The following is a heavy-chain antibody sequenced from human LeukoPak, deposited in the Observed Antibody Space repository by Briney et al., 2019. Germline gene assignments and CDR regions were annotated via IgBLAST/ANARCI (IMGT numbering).Heavy chain of an antibody. V-gene: IGHV4-59*01. CDR1: GGSISSYY. J-gene: IGHJ5*02. CDR3: ARAYNWNDVFPWFDP. D-gene: IGHD1-20*01. Sequence: SETLSLTCTVSGGSISSYYWSWIRQPPGKGLEGIGYIYYSGSTNYNPSLKSRVTISVDTSKNQFSLKLSAVTAADTAVYYCARAYNWNDVFPWFDPWGQGTLVTVSS. CDR2: IYYSGST.